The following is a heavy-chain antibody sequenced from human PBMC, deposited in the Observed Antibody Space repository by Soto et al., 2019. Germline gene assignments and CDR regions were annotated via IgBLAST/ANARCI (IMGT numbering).Heavy chain of an antibody. V-gene: IGHV1-3*01. CDR3: ATQLRGYSYGYFDY. J-gene: IGHJ4*02. Sequence: GASVKVSCKASGYTFTSYAMHWVRQAPGQRLEWMGWINAGNGNTKYSQKFQGRVTITRDTSTGTAYMELSSLRSEDTAVYYCATQLRGYSYGYFDYWGQGTLVTVSS. CDR2: INAGNGNT. CDR1: GYTFTSYA. D-gene: IGHD5-18*01.